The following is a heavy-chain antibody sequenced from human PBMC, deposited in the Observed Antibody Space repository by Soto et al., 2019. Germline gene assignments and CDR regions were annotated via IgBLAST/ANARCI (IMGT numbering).Heavy chain of an antibody. CDR2: IYDSGST. Sequence: SETLSLTCTVSGGSISSYYWSWIRQPPGKGLEWIGYIYDSGSTNYNPSLKSRVIISVDTSKNQLSLKLSSLTAADTAVYYCARTSKGSGSYFYNFFDPWGQGTLVTVSS. CDR1: GGSISSYY. J-gene: IGHJ5*02. V-gene: IGHV4-59*01. CDR3: ARTSKGSGSYFYNFFDP. D-gene: IGHD3-10*01.